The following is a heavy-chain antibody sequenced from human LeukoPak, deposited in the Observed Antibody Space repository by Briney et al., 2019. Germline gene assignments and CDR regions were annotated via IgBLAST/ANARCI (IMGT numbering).Heavy chain of an antibody. CDR3: ARGVEPLAANTLAY. CDR2: LYSDGNT. D-gene: IGHD1-14*01. CDR1: GFTVITSD. Sequence: PGGSLRLSCAASGFTVITSDMTWVRQAPGKGLEWVSVLYSDGNTKYADSVQGRFTISRDNSKNTLYLEMNSLSPGDTAVYYCARGVEPLAANTLAYWGQGTLVTVSS. V-gene: IGHV3-53*01. J-gene: IGHJ4*02.